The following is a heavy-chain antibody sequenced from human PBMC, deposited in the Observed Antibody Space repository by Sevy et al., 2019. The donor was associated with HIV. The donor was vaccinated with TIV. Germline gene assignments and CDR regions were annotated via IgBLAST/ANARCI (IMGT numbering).Heavy chain of an antibody. J-gene: IGHJ4*02. D-gene: IGHD3-10*01. CDR2: ISWDGGST. CDR3: AKYILARYYYGSGTPNSLDY. V-gene: IGHV3-43*01. Sequence: GGSLRLSRAASGFTFDDYTMHWVRQAPGKGLEWVSLISWDGGSTYYADSVKGRFTISRDNSKNSLYLQMNSLRTEDTALYYCAKYILARYYYGSGTPNSLDYWGQGTLVTVSS. CDR1: GFTFDDYT.